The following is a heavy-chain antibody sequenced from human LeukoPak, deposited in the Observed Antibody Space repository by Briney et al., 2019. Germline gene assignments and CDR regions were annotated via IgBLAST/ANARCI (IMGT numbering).Heavy chain of an antibody. CDR1: GFAFCYYA. CDR3: GKAGAGNNMRDDLDS. CDR2: ISGVGGTT. D-gene: IGHD1/OR15-1a*01. Sequence: GGSLTLSYAASGFAFCYYAMAWVRQSPGKGLEWVSAISGVGGTTFYIDSVKGRFTISRDASKSTLYLQMNSLRAEDTAVYFCGKAGAGNNMRDDLDSWGQGGLVTVSS. J-gene: IGHJ4*02. V-gene: IGHV3-23*01.